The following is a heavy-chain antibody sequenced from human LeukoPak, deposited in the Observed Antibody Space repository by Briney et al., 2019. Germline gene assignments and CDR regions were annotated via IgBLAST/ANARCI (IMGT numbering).Heavy chain of an antibody. J-gene: IGHJ4*02. Sequence: GASVKVSCKASGYTFTSYGISWVRQAPGQGLEWRGWISAYNGNTNYAQKLQGRVTMTTDTSTSTAYMELRSLRSDDTAVYYCASSDIRLTGTTPIYWGQGTLVTVSS. V-gene: IGHV1-18*01. CDR3: ASSDIRLTGTTPIY. CDR1: GYTFTSYG. CDR2: ISAYNGNT. D-gene: IGHD1-7*01.